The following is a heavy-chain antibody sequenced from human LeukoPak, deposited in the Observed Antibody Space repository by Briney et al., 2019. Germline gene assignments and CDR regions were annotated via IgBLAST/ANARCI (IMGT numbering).Heavy chain of an antibody. CDR3: AKGWGKQVDWFDP. D-gene: IGHD3-16*01. Sequence: PSETLSLTCSVSGDSIDSYFWNWIRQSPGKGLEWIGYFSHTMYTNYNPSLKSRVTISADTSKNQISLRLTSVTASDTAVYFCAKGWGKQVDWFDPWGQGTLVTVSS. J-gene: IGHJ5*02. CDR2: FSHTMYT. V-gene: IGHV4-59*01. CDR1: GDSIDSYF.